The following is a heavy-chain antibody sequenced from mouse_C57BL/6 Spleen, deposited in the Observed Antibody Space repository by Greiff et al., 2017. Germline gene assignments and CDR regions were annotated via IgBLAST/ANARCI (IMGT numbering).Heavy chain of an antibody. D-gene: IGHD2-5*01. CDR1: GYTFTSYW. V-gene: IGHV1-69*01. Sequence: QVQLQQPGAELVMPGASVKLSCKASGYTFTSYWMHWVKQRPGQGLEWIGEIDPSDSYTNYNQKFKGKSTLTVDKSSSTAYMQLSSLTSKDSAVYYCARKGGEVIDSNHWYFDVWGTGTTVTVSS. CDR2: IDPSDSYT. CDR3: ARKGGEVIDSNHWYFDV. J-gene: IGHJ1*03.